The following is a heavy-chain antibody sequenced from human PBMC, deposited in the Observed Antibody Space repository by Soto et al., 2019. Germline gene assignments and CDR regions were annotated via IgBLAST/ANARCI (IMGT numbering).Heavy chain of an antibody. CDR3: ARGPTWAGNVDY. CDR1: GYTFTSYD. J-gene: IGHJ4*02. V-gene: IGHV1-8*01. Sequence: QVQLVQSGAEVKKPGASVKVSCKASGYTFTSYDINWVRQATGQGLEWMGWMNPNSGNTGYAQKFQGRVTMTRNTSISTAYMELSSLRAEDTAVYYWARGPTWAGNVDYWGQGTLVTVSS. CDR2: MNPNSGNT. D-gene: IGHD1-1*01.